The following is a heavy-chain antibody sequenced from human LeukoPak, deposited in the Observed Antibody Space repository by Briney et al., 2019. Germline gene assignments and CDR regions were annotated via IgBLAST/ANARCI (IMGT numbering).Heavy chain of an antibody. CDR2: ISSSGGLM. J-gene: IGHJ4*02. V-gene: IGHV3-48*03. Sequence: PGGSLRLSCVACGFTFSSYEMNWVRQAPGQGLEWVSYISSSGGLMNYADSVKGRFTISRDNAKNSLYLQMNSLRVEDTAFYYCAGGNGHWGQGTLVTVSS. CDR1: GFTFSSYE. CDR3: AGGNGH. D-gene: IGHD4-23*01.